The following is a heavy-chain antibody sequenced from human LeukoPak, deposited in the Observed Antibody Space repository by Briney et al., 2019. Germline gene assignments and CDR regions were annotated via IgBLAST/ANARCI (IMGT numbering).Heavy chain of an antibody. V-gene: IGHV4-59*12. J-gene: IGHJ4*02. CDR3: ARDIQRLGRGYYTAY. Sequence: PSETLSLTCTVSGGSLNNYYWSWIRQPPGKGLEWVGYIFYRGGPNYNPSLESRVSISVDTSKNQLFLKLSSVIAADTAVYYCARDIQRLGRGYYTAYWGQGTLVTVSS. CDR1: GGSLNNYY. D-gene: IGHD3-22*01. CDR2: IFYRGGP.